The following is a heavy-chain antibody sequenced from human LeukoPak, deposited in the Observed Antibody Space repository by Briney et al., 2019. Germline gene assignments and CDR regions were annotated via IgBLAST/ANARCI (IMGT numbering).Heavy chain of an antibody. D-gene: IGHD3-22*01. Sequence: SETLSLTCTVSSGSISSSSYYWGWIRQPPGKGLEWIGYIYYSGSTNYNPSLKSRVTISVDTSKNQFSLKLSSVTAADTAVYYCARVKWLFHYYYYMDVWGKGTTVTVSS. J-gene: IGHJ6*03. CDR1: SGSISSSSYY. CDR2: IYYSGST. CDR3: ARVKWLFHYYYYMDV. V-gene: IGHV4-61*05.